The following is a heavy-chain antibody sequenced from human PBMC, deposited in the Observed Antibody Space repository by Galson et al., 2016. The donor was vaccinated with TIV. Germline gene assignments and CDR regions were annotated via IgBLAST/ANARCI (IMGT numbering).Heavy chain of an antibody. CDR1: GFTFTDYA. CDR3: ARDVVGGAHDY. D-gene: IGHD2-2*01. V-gene: IGHV3-30*01. CDR2: LSYDGSDN. J-gene: IGHJ4*02. Sequence: SLRLSCAASGFTFTDYAMHWVRQAPGKGLEWVAVLSYDGSDNNYADSVKGRFTISRDNSKTTLYLQMNSLRAEDTAVYHCARDVVGGAHDYWGQGTLVTVSS.